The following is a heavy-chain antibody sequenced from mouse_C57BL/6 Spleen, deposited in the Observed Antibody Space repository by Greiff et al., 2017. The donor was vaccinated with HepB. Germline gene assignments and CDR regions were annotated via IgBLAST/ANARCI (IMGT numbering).Heavy chain of an antibody. Sequence: DVKLVESEGGLVQPGSSMKLSCTASGFTFSDYYMAWVRQVPEKGLEWVANINYDGSSTYYLDSLKSRFIISRDNAKNILYLQMSSLKSEDTATYYCARDTGWFAYWGQGTLVTVSA. CDR1: GFTFSDYY. V-gene: IGHV5-16*01. CDR2: INYDGSST. CDR3: ARDTGWFAY. J-gene: IGHJ3*01. D-gene: IGHD4-1*01.